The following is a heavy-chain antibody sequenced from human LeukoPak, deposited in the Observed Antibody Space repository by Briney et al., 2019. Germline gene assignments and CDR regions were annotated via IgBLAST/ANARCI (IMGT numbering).Heavy chain of an antibody. Sequence: GGSLRLSCAASGFTVSSNYMSWVRQAPGKGLEWVSVIYSGGSTYYADSVKGRFTISRDNSKNTLYLQMSSLRAEDTAVYYCASGSHYDSSGYPHDAFDIWGQGTMVTVSS. J-gene: IGHJ3*02. CDR3: ASGSHYDSSGYPHDAFDI. D-gene: IGHD3-22*01. V-gene: IGHV3-66*01. CDR1: GFTVSSNY. CDR2: IYSGGST.